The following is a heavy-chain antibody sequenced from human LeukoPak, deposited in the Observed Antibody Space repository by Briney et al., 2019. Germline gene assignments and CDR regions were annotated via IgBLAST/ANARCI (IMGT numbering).Heavy chain of an antibody. V-gene: IGHV4-38-2*02. D-gene: IGHD5-18*01. CDR3: VREAYSYGFDY. CDR1: SYFITSAYY. CDR2: LDHSGST. J-gene: IGHJ4*02. Sequence: SETLSLSCTVSSYFITSAYYWGWIRQPPGKGLEWIGSLDHSGSTYYNPSLKSRVTISVDTSKNQFSLRLRSVTAADTAVYYCVREAYSYGFDYWGQGTLVTVSS.